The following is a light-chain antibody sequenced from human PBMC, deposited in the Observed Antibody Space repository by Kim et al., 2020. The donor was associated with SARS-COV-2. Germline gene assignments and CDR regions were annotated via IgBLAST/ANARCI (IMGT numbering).Light chain of an antibody. CDR1: QSINSY. CDR3: QQRSNWPLT. CDR2: DTS. V-gene: IGKV3-11*01. J-gene: IGKJ4*01. Sequence: LSPGERATLSCRASQSINSYLAWYQQSPGHAPKLLIYDTSNRATGIPARFSGSGSGTDFTLTISSLEPEDFAVYYCQQRSNWPLTFGGGTKVDIK.